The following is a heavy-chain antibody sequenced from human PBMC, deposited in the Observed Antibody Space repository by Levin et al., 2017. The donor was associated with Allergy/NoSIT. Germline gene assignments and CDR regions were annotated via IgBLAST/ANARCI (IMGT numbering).Heavy chain of an antibody. CDR2: IKMNSGGT. D-gene: IGHD6-19*01. Sequence: LTDYYIHWVRQAPGQGHEWKGWIKMNSGGTKYAQNFQDRVTMTRDTSINTAYMELSRLRFDDTATYYCAFWFTTSGWCWGQGSLVTVPS. J-gene: IGHJ4*02. CDR1: LTDYY. V-gene: IGHV1-2*02. CDR3: AFWFTTSGWC.